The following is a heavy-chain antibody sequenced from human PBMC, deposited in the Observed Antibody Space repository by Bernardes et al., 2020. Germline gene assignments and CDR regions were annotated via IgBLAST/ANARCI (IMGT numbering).Heavy chain of an antibody. J-gene: IGHJ6*02. V-gene: IGHV4-4*07. CDR3: ARDTKSGHYYYGMDV. Sequence: SETLSLTCTVSGGSISSYYWSWIRQPAGKGLEWIGRIYTSGSTNYNPSLKSRVTMSVDTSKNQFSLKLSSVTAADTAVYYCARDTKSGHYYYGMDVWGQGTTVTVSS. CDR2: IYTSGST. CDR1: GGSISSYY. D-gene: IGHD2-15*01.